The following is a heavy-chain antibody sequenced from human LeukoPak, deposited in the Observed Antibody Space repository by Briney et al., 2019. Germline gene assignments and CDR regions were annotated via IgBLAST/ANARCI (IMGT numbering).Heavy chain of an antibody. CDR3: ARGSVDFWSGYYHIDY. Sequence: GASVKVSCKASGYTFTSYDINWVRQATGQGLEWMGWMNPNSGNTGYAQKFQGRVTMTRNTSISTAYMELSSLRSEDTAVYYCARGSVDFWSGYYHIDYWGQGTLVIVSS. D-gene: IGHD3-3*01. CDR2: MNPNSGNT. V-gene: IGHV1-8*01. J-gene: IGHJ4*02. CDR1: GYTFTSYD.